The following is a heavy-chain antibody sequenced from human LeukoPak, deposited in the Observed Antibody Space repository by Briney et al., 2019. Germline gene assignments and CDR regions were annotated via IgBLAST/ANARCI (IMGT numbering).Heavy chain of an antibody. D-gene: IGHD1-26*01. CDR2: ISYDGSNK. J-gene: IGHJ3*02. CDR3: ASRDLSGRKSTAFDI. V-gene: IGHV3-30-3*01. CDR1: GSTFSSYA. Sequence: GGSLRLSCAASGSTFSSYAMHWVRQAPGKGLEWVAVISYDGSNKYYADSVKGRFTISRDNSKNTLYLQMNSLRAEDTAVYYCASRDLSGRKSTAFDIWGQGTMVTVSS.